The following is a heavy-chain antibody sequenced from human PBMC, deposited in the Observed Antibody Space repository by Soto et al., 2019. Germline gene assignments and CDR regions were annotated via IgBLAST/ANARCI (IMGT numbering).Heavy chain of an antibody. V-gene: IGHV4-4*02. J-gene: IGHJ4*02. CDR2: IYHSGRT. Sequence: SETLSLTXAVSGGSISSNNWWSWVRQPPGKGLEWIGEIYHSGRTNYNPSLKSRVTISVDKSDSQFSLKLTSVTAADTAVYYCARVDDLGIYWGQGTRVTVSS. CDR3: ARVDDLGIY. CDR1: GGSISSNNW. D-gene: IGHD3-3*01.